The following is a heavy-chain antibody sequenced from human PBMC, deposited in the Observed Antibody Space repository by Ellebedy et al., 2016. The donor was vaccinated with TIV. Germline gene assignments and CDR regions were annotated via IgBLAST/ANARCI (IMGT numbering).Heavy chain of an antibody. J-gene: IGHJ4*02. CDR3: ARHVGFYYDDGGYLNYFDQ. Sequence: MPGGSLRLSCTVTGDSISSRTYYWAWIRQSPGKGLEWIGSIDYRWSTYDNPSLERRVTMFVDTSKNQFSLELTSVTAADTAVYYCARHVGFYYDDGGYLNYFDQWGQGTLVTVSS. CDR2: IDYRWST. D-gene: IGHD3-22*01. CDR1: GDSISSRTYY. V-gene: IGHV4-39*01.